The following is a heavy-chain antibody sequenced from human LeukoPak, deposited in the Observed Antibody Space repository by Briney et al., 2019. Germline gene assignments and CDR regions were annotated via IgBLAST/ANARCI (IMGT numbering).Heavy chain of an antibody. V-gene: IGHV3-9*01. CDR2: ISWNSGSI. CDR1: GFTFDDYA. Sequence: GRSLRLSCAASGFTFDDYAMRWVRQAPGEGLGWVSGISWNSGSIGYADSVKGGFTNSRDNAKNSLYLQMNRLRAEDTAFYYCAGYTADDAFDIWGQGTMVTVSS. D-gene: IGHD5-18*01. J-gene: IGHJ3*02. CDR3: AGYTADDAFDI.